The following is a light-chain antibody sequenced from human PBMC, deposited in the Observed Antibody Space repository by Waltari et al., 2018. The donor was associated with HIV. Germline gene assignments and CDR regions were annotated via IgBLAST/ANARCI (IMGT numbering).Light chain of an antibody. CDR1: SSNIGTNY. CDR2: RKN. Sequence: QSVLTQPPSASGTPGQRVTISCSGSSSNIGTNYVYWYHQLPGTAPKILSYRKNQRHSGVPDRFSGSKSGSSASLAISGLRSEDEADYYCAAWDDSLSGWVFGGGTKLTVL. V-gene: IGLV1-47*01. CDR3: AAWDDSLSGWV. J-gene: IGLJ3*02.